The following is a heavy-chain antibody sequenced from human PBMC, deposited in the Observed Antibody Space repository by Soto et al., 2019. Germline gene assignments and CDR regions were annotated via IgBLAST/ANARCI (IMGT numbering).Heavy chain of an antibody. V-gene: IGHV4-59*02. CDR1: GGYVSSYY. D-gene: IGHD2-21*02. CDR2: SGST. J-gene: IGHJ5*02. Sequence: QVQLQESGPGLVKPSETLSLTCTVSGGYVSSYYWSWIRQPPGKGLEWIGYSGSTNYNTSLKSRVSISVDTSKNQFTLNLSSVTAADTGVYYSASLSDGWLDPWGQGTLVTVAS. CDR3: ASLSDGWLDP.